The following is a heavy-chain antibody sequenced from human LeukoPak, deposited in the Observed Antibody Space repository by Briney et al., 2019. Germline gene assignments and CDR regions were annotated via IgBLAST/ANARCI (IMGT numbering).Heavy chain of an antibody. V-gene: IGHV4-39*07. D-gene: IGHD4-17*01. Sequence: SETLSLTCTVSGGSNSSSSYYWVWIRQPPWKGLEWIGSFYYSGNIYYNPSLQSRVTMSIDTSKNQFSLNLNSVTAADTAVYYCARGYGDYPYFYYYMDVWGKGTTVTVSS. CDR3: ARGYGDYPYFYYYMDV. J-gene: IGHJ6*03. CDR2: FYYSGNI. CDR1: GGSNSSSSYY.